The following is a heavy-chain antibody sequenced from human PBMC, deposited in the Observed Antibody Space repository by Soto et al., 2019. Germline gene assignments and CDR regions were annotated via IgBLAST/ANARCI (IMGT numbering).Heavy chain of an antibody. CDR2: ISGSGGST. V-gene: IGHV3-23*01. Sequence: GGSLRLSCAASGFTFSSYAMSWVRQAPGKGLEWVSAISGSGGSTYYADSVKGRFTISRDNSKNTLYLQMNSLRAEDTAVYYCANNRKDLRYFDWKGGYYYYMDVWGKGTTVTVSS. D-gene: IGHD3-9*01. J-gene: IGHJ6*03. CDR3: ANNRKDLRYFDWKGGYYYYMDV. CDR1: GFTFSSYA.